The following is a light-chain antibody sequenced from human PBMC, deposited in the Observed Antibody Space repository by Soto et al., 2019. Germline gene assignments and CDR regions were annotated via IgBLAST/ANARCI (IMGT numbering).Light chain of an antibody. V-gene: IGLV1-44*01. CDR2: SNN. CDR1: RSSIGSNT. Sequence: QSALTQPPSASGTPGQRVTISCSGSRSSIGSNTVNWYQHLPGMAPTLLIYSNNHRPSGVPDRFSASKAGASASLAISGLQSEDEGDYYCAAWDASLGGFYVFGSGTKGTVL. J-gene: IGLJ1*01. CDR3: AAWDASLGGFYV.